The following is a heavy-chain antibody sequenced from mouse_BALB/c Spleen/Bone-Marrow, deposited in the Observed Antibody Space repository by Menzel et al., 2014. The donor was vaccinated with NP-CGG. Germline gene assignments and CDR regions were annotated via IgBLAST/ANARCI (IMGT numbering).Heavy chain of an antibody. CDR3: ARRYFYSMDY. CDR1: GYTFSSYR. D-gene: IGHD2-14*01. Sequence: QVQLQQPGAELMKPGTSVKISCKATGYTFSSYRIEWVRQRPGLGLEWIGEILPGSAITNYNEKFKGKATFTADTSSNTAYMQLSSLTSEDSAVYYCARRYFYSMDYWGQGTSVTVSS. J-gene: IGHJ4*01. CDR2: ILPGSAIT. V-gene: IGHV1-9*01.